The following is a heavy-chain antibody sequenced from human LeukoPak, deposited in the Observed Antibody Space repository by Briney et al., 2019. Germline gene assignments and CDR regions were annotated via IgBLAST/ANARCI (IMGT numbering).Heavy chain of an antibody. D-gene: IGHD2/OR15-2a*01. CDR2: INTNTGNP. J-gene: IGHJ6*03. V-gene: IGHV7-4-1*02. CDR3: ARENMHGYYYNYYYMDV. Sequence: GASVKVSCKASGYTFTSYAMNWVRQAPGQGLEWMGWINTNTGNPTYAQGFTGRFVFSLDTSVSTAYLQISSLKAEDTAVYYCARENMHGYYYNYYYMDVWGKGTTVTVSS. CDR1: GYTFTSYA.